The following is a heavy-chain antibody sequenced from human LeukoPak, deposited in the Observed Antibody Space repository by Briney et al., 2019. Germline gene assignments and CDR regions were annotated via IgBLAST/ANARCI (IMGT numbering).Heavy chain of an antibody. V-gene: IGHV1-18*01. D-gene: IGHD6-13*01. J-gene: IGHJ4*02. Sequence: ASVKVSCKASVYSFTSYGFSWVRQAPGQGLEWMGWISGYIGNTKYAQNFQGRVTMTTDPPTTTAHMELSSLAFDDTAVYFCVRDGIADGSWSQFDFWGQGTLLTVSS. CDR1: VYSFTSYG. CDR3: VRDGIADGSWSQFDF. CDR2: ISGYIGNT.